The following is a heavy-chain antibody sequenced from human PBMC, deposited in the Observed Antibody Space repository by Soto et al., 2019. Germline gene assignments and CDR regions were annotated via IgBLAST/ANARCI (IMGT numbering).Heavy chain of an antibody. Sequence: SETLSLTCAVYGGSFSGYYWSWIRQPPGKGLEWIGEINHSGSTNYNPSLKSRVTISVDTSKNQFSLKLSSVTAADTAVYYCATHYYGSGSYYNVADYWGQGTLVTVSS. D-gene: IGHD3-10*01. CDR3: ATHYYGSGSYYNVADY. V-gene: IGHV4-34*01. CDR2: INHSGST. J-gene: IGHJ4*02. CDR1: GGSFSGYY.